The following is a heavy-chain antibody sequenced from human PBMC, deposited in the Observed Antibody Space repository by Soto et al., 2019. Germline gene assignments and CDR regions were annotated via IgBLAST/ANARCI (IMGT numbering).Heavy chain of an antibody. V-gene: IGHV4-34*01. CDR2: INHSGST. Sequence: QVQLQQWGAGLLKPSETLSLTCAVYGGSFSGYYWSWIRQPPGKGLEWIGEINHSGSTNYNPSLKSRVTIAVDTSKNQFSPKLSSVTAADTAVYYCAREGYCSGGSCYQHWGQGTLVTVSS. CDR3: AREGYCSGGSCYQH. J-gene: IGHJ1*01. D-gene: IGHD2-15*01. CDR1: GGSFSGYY.